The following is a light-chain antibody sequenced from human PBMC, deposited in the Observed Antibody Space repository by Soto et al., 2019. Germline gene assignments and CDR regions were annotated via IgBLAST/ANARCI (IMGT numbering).Light chain of an antibody. V-gene: IGLV4-69*01. CDR1: SRHNTNA. CDR2: VNSDGSH. J-gene: IGLJ2*01. Sequence: QPVLTQSPSASASLGASVKLTCTLSSRHNTNAIAWHQQQPKKGPRFLMKVNSDGSHFKGDGIPDRFSGSSSGAERYLTISSLQSEDEAEYYCQAWATGIHIFGGGTKLTVL. CDR3: QAWATGIHI.